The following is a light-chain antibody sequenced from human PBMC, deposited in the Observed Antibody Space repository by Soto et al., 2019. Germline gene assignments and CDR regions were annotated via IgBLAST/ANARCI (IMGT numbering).Light chain of an antibody. CDR1: SSDVGGYNY. Sequence: QSARTQPASVSGSPGQSITISCTGTSSDVGGYNYVSWYQQHPGKAPKLMSYDVSNRPSGVSSRFSGSKSGNTASLTISGLQAEDEADYFCSSYTSSSTFYVFGTGTKVTVL. V-gene: IGLV2-14*01. CDR2: DVS. CDR3: SSYTSSSTFYV. J-gene: IGLJ1*01.